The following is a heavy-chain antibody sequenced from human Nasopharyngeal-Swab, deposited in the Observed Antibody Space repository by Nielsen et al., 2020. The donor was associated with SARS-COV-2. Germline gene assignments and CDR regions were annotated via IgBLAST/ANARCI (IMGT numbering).Heavy chain of an antibody. V-gene: IGHV1-18*01. J-gene: IGHJ3*01. CDR3: ARDSLLYCNSLTCSGVEGFDL. Sequence: ASVKVSCKTSGYVFTGYGLSWVRQAPGQGLVWMGWISVHNDRTNYAQKFQGRVTVTADTSTYTAYMELRSLRSDDTAVYYCARDSLLYCNSLTCSGVEGFDLWGQGTMVIVSS. CDR2: ISVHNDRT. D-gene: IGHD2/OR15-2a*01. CDR1: GYVFTGYG.